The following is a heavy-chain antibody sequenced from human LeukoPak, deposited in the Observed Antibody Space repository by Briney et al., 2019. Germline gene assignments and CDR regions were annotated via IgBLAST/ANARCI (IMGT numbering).Heavy chain of an antibody. J-gene: IGHJ6*02. CDR2: IIPIFGTA. D-gene: IGHD2-15*01. CDR3: ARELGYCSGASCYFKYYGMDV. Sequence: SVKVSCKASGGTFSSYAISWVRQAPGQGLEWMGGIIPIFGTANYAQKFQGRVTITADESTSTAYMELSSLRSEDTAVYYCARELGYCSGASCYFKYYGMDVWGQGTTVTVFS. CDR1: GGTFSSYA. V-gene: IGHV1-69*01.